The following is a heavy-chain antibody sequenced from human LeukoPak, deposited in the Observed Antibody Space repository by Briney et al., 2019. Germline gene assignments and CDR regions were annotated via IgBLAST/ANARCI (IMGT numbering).Heavy chain of an antibody. CDR3: ARGPALMDV. V-gene: IGHV4-34*01. Sequence: SETLSLTCAVYGGSFSGYYWNWIRQSPGKGLEWIGYIYYSGSTNYNPSLKSRVTISVDTSKNQFSLKLSSVTAADTAVYYCARGPALMDVWGQGTTVTVSS. CDR1: GGSFSGYY. J-gene: IGHJ6*02. CDR2: IYYSGST.